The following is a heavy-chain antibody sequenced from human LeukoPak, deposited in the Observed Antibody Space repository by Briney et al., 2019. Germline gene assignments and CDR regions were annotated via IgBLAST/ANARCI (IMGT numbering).Heavy chain of an antibody. V-gene: IGHV1-69*11. CDR3: VTGSAYRDAFDI. CDR1: GGTFSTYA. D-gene: IGHD5-12*01. Sequence: SVKVSCKASGGTFSTYAINWVRQAPGQGLEWMGRIIPILSQVNYAQKFQGRVSITADESTSTAYMDLSSLRSEDTAVYYCVTGSAYRDAFDIWGQGTMVIVSS. CDR2: IIPILSQV. J-gene: IGHJ3*02.